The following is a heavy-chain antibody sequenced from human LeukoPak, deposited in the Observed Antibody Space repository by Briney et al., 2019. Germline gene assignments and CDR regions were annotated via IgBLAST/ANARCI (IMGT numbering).Heavy chain of an antibody. CDR2: IYYSGST. Sequence: SETLSLTCTVSGGSISSSSYYWGWIRQPPGKGLEWIGSIYYSGSTYYNPSLKSRVTISVDTSKYQFSLKLSSVTAADTAVYYCASTNWNDVDYWGQGTLVTVSS. CDR3: ASTNWNDVDY. V-gene: IGHV4-39*07. J-gene: IGHJ4*02. CDR1: GGSISSSSYY. D-gene: IGHD1-1*01.